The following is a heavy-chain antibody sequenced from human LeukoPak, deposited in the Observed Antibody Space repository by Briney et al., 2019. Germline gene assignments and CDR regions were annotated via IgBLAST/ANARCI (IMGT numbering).Heavy chain of an antibody. CDR2: IRSSSSYA. V-gene: IGHV3-11*05. CDR1: GFTLSDYY. D-gene: IGHD3-22*01. Sequence: GGSLILSCAASGFTLSDYYMRWIRRAPGKVLERVSYIRSSSSYANYSDSVKRRFTISRENAKNSLYLKMNSLRAEDTAVYYCARDAEYYYDSSGYYYGVGLDYWGQGTLVTVSS. J-gene: IGHJ4*02. CDR3: ARDAEYYYDSSGYYYGVGLDY.